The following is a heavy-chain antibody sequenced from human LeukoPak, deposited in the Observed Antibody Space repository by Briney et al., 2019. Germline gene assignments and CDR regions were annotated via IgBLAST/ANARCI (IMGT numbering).Heavy chain of an antibody. CDR2: IYYSGST. V-gene: IGHV4-28*01. CDR1: GYSISSSNW. Sequence: PSDTLSLTCAVSGYSISSSNWWGWIRQPPGKGLEWIGYIYYSGSTYYNPSLKSRVTMSVDTSKNQFSLKLSSVTAVDTAAYYCGSSSWCRAYAFDIWGQGTMVTVSS. CDR3: GSSSWCRAYAFDI. D-gene: IGHD6-13*01. J-gene: IGHJ3*02.